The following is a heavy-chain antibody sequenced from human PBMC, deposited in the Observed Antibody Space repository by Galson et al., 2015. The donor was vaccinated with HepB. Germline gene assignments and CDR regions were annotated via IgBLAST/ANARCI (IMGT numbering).Heavy chain of an antibody. D-gene: IGHD2-2*01. CDR3: AKARASVRNCSSASCCSAMDV. J-gene: IGHJ6*02. CDR1: GFIFSNYA. Sequence: SLRLSCAASGFIFSNYAMRWVRQAPGKGLEWVSGISGSGGSTYYADSVKGRFTISRDSSKNMLYLQINSLRAEDTAVYYCAKARASVRNCSSASCCSAMDVWGQGTTVTASS. V-gene: IGHV3-23*01. CDR2: ISGSGGST.